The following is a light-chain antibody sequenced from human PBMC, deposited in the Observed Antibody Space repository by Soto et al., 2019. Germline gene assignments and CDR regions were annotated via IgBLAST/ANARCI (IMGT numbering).Light chain of an antibody. Sequence: EIVLTQSPGTLSLSPGDRATLSCRTSQSVASIYLAWYQQKPGQAPRLLINGASSRATGIPDRFSGSGSGTEFTLSISSLQSDDFAVYYCQQYNTWPRTFGQGTKVDIK. J-gene: IGKJ1*01. CDR3: QQYNTWPRT. V-gene: IGKV3-20*01. CDR2: GAS. CDR1: QSVASIY.